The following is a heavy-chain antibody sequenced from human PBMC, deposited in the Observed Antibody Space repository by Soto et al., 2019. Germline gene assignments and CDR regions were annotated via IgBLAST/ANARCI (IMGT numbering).Heavy chain of an antibody. Sequence: EVQLVESGGGLVQPGGSLRLSCAATGFTFSSYEMNWVRQAPGKGLEWVSYLSSSGSTIYYADSGQGRSTISRDNARNSRSVPVISLRAEDTAVYYCARHLRYFDCGFDSWGQGTLVTVSS. J-gene: IGHJ4*02. V-gene: IGHV3-48*03. CDR2: LSSSGSTI. CDR1: GFTFSSYE. CDR3: ARHLRYFDCGFDS. D-gene: IGHD3-9*01.